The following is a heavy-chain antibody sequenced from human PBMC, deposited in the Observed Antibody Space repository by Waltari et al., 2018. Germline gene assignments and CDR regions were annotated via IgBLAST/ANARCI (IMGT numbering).Heavy chain of an antibody. CDR3: AKARIGPYYYYGMDV. V-gene: IGHV3-23*01. Sequence: EVQLLESGGGLVQPGGSLRISCAASGFTFSSYAMSWVRQAPGKGLEWVSAISCSGGSTYYADSVKGRFTISRDNSKNTLYLQMNSLRAEDTAVYYCAKARIGPYYYYGMDVWGQGTTVTVSS. CDR1: GFTFSSYA. J-gene: IGHJ6*02. CDR2: ISCSGGST. D-gene: IGHD2-15*01.